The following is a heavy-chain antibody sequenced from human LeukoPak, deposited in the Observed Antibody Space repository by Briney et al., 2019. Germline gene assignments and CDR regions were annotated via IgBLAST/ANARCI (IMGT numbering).Heavy chain of an antibody. CDR3: ARSSLYFDWLFDY. Sequence: PSETLSLTCTVSGGSISSYYWSWIRPPPGKGLEWIGYIYYSGSTNYNPSLKSRVTISVDTSKNQFSLKLSSVTAADTAVYYCARSSLYFDWLFDYWGQGTLVTVSS. V-gene: IGHV4-59*01. J-gene: IGHJ4*02. CDR2: IYYSGST. D-gene: IGHD3-9*01. CDR1: GGSISSYY.